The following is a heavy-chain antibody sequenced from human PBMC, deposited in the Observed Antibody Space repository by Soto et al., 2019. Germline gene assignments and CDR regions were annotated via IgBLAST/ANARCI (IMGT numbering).Heavy chain of an antibody. D-gene: IGHD2-21*02. V-gene: IGHV4-59*01. CDR1: GGSISSYY. CDR3: ARRGGGVTYDAFDI. Sequence: SETLSLTCTVSGGSISSYYWSWIRQPPGKGLEWIGYIYYSGSTNYNPSLKSRVTISVDTSKNQFSLKLSSVTAADTAVYCGARRGGGVTYDAFDIWGQGTMVTVSS. J-gene: IGHJ3*02. CDR2: IYYSGST.